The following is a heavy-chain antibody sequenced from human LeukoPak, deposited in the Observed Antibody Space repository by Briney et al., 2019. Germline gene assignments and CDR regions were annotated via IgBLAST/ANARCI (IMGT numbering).Heavy chain of an antibody. CDR2: ISAYNGNT. D-gene: IGHD3-22*01. V-gene: IGHV1-18*01. CDR3: ARDVLSPYYYDSSGYYRADY. CDR1: GYTFTSYG. J-gene: IGHJ4*02. Sequence: ASVTVSFKASGYTFTSYGISWVRQAPGQGLEWMGWISAYNGNTNYAQKLQGRVTMTTDTSTSTAYMELRSLRSDDTAVYYCARDVLSPYYYDSSGYYRADYWGQGTLVTVSS.